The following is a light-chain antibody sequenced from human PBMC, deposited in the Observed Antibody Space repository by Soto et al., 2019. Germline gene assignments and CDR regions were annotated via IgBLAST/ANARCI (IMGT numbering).Light chain of an antibody. CDR3: SSYTSSSTVI. CDR1: SRDVGGYNY. J-gene: IGLJ2*01. Sequence: QSALTQPASVSGSPGQSITISCTGTSRDVGGYNYVSWHQQHPGNAPKLMIYEVSNRPSGVSNRFSGSKSDNTASLTISGLQAEDEADYYCSSYTSSSTVIFGGGTKLTVL. V-gene: IGLV2-14*01. CDR2: EVS.